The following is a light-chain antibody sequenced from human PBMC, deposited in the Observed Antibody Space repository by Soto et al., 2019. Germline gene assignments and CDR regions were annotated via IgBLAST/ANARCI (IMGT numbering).Light chain of an antibody. CDR1: NSDVGTYNS. V-gene: IGLV2-14*01. CDR3: SSYRSSNTYV. CDR2: EVS. Sequence: QSALAQPASVSGSPGQSITISCTGTNSDVGTYNSVSWYQHHPGKAPKLMICEVSNRPSGVSNRFSGSKSGNTASLSISGLQAEDGADYYCSSYRSSNTYVFGTGTKVTVL. J-gene: IGLJ1*01.